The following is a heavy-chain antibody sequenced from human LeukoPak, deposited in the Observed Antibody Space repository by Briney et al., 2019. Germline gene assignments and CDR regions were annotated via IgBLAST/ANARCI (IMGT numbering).Heavy chain of an antibody. Sequence: SETLSLTCIVSGVSISSSSWSCIRQTAGKGLEWIGRIYTSGSTIYNPSLKSRVTMAVDMSKKQFSLKLTSVTAADTAMYYCARDLSGWDGFDIWGQGTVVTVSS. CDR3: ARDLSGWDGFDI. V-gene: IGHV4-4*07. CDR1: GVSISSSS. CDR2: IYTSGST. D-gene: IGHD3-3*01. J-gene: IGHJ3*02.